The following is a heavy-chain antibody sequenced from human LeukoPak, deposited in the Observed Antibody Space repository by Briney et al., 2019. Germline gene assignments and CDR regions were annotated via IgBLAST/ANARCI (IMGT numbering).Heavy chain of an antibody. V-gene: IGHV3-73*01. CDR1: WFTFSGSA. Sequence: GGSLRLSCAASWFTFSGSAMHWVRQASGKRLEWVGRIRSKANSYATAYAASVKGRFTISRDDSKNTAYLQMNSLKTEDTAVYYCTRPVGDRDYWGQGTLVTVSS. CDR3: TRPVGDRDY. D-gene: IGHD3-16*01. CDR2: IRSKANSYAT. J-gene: IGHJ4*02.